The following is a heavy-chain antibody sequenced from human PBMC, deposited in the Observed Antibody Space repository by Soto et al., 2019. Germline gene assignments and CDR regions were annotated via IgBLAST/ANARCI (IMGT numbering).Heavy chain of an antibody. CDR2: ISGSGGST. CDR3: AKGIAIAVAGRRAYFDY. V-gene: IGHV3-23*01. J-gene: IGHJ4*02. Sequence: LRLSCAASGFTFSSYAMSWVRQAPGKGLEWVSAISGSGGSTYYADSVKGRFTISRDNSKNTLYLQMNSLRAEGTAVYYCAKGIAIAVAGRRAYFDYWGQGTLVTVSS. D-gene: IGHD6-19*01. CDR1: GFTFSSYA.